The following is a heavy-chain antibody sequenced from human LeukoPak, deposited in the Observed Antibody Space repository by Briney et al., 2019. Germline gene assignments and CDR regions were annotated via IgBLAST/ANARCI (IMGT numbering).Heavy chain of an antibody. V-gene: IGHV4-59*12. CDR2: IYNSGST. Sequence: SETLSLTCTVSGGSISSYYWSWIRQPPGKGPEWIGNIYNSGSTHYNPSLKTRVTISVDTSKNQFSLKLSSVTAADTAVFYCARRGYCSSTSCPAHWFDPWGQGTLVTVSS. J-gene: IGHJ5*02. CDR3: ARRGYCSSTSCPAHWFDP. D-gene: IGHD2-2*01. CDR1: GGSISSYY.